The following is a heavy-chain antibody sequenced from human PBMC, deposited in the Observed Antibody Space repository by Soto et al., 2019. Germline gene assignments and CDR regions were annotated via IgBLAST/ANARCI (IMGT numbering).Heavy chain of an antibody. CDR2: IYYSGST. D-gene: IGHD3-10*01. CDR3: ARELRGDAFDI. V-gene: IGHV4-59*01. J-gene: IGHJ3*02. CDR1: GGSISSYY. Sequence: PSETLSLTCTVSGGSISSYYWSWIRQPPGKGLEWIGYIYYSGSTNYNPSLKSRVTISVDTSKNQFSLKLSSVTAADTAVYYCARELRGDAFDIWGQGTMVTVS.